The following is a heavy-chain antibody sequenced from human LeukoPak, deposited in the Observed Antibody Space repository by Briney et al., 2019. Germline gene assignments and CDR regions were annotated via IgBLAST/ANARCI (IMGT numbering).Heavy chain of an antibody. Sequence: ASVEVSCKASGYTFTSYAMHWVRLAPVQRLEWMGWINAGNGNTKYSQKFQGRVTITRGTSASTAYMELSSLRSEDTAVYYCARWLGMDYYYMDVWGKGTTVTVSS. CDR3: ARWLGMDYYYMDV. D-gene: IGHD1-14*01. CDR2: INAGNGNT. V-gene: IGHV1-3*01. J-gene: IGHJ6*03. CDR1: GYTFTSYA.